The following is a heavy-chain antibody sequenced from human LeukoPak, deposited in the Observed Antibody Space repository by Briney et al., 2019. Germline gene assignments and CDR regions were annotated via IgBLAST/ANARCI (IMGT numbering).Heavy chain of an antibody. Sequence: SETLSLTCTVSGGSISNYYWSWIRQPPGKGLEWIGYIYYSGSTNYNPSLKSRVTISVDTSKNQFSLKLSSVTAADTAVYYCARWNDGSYDYWGQGTLVTVSS. V-gene: IGHV4-59*08. J-gene: IGHJ4*02. CDR3: ARWNDGSYDY. CDR2: IYYSGST. CDR1: GGSISNYY. D-gene: IGHD1-26*01.